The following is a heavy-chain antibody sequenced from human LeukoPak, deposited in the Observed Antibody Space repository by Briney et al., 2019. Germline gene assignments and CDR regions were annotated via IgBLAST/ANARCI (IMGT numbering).Heavy chain of an antibody. D-gene: IGHD2-15*01. Sequence: SETLSLTCAVSGYSISSGYYWGWIRQPPGKGLXXXXXXYHSGSTYYNPSLKSRVTISVDTSKNQFSLKLSSVTAADTAVYYCAREIVDCSGGSCYSGTYYYYYYGMDVWGKGTTVTVSS. CDR1: GYSISSGYY. V-gene: IGHV4-38-2*02. CDR2: XYHSGST. CDR3: AREIVDCSGGSCYSGTYYYYYYGMDV. J-gene: IGHJ6*04.